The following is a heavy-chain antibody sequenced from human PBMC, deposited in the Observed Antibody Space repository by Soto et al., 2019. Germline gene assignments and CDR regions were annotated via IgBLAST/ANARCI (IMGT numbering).Heavy chain of an antibody. CDR1: GFTFSSHT. CDR3: ASTQFLILLAEGASSGMDALVLDYAVTPSV. Sequence: GGSLRLSCTASGFTFSSHTMHWVRQAPGKGLEWLSLISHDEKIKFYADSAKGRFTISRDNSNNTLYLQMNTLGPEDTALYYFASTQFLILLAEGASSGMDALVLDYAVTPSVWG. CDR2: ISHDEKIK. V-gene: IGHV3-30*04. D-gene: IGHD3-3*02. J-gene: IGHJ6*01.